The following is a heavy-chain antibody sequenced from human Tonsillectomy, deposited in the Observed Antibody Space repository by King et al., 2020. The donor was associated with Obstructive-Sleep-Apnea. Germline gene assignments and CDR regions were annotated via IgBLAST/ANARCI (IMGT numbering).Heavy chain of an antibody. CDR3: AGEGVGAYGSGIYYGMDV. J-gene: IGHJ6*02. CDR1: GYTFTGYY. Sequence: QLVQSGAEVKKPGASVKVSCKASGYTFTGYYIHWVRQAPGQGLQWMGWINPNSGGTKFAQKFQGRVTMTRDTSISTAYMELSRLRSDDTAVYYCAGEGVGAYGSGIYYGMDVWGQGTTVTVSS. CDR2: INPNSGGT. D-gene: IGHD3-10*01. V-gene: IGHV1-2*02.